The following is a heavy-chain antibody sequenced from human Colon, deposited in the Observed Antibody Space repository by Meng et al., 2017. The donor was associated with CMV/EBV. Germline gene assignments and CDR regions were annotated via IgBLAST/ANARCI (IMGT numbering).Heavy chain of an antibody. CDR3: AKFPACNDINCQPS. CDR1: GGTFSDYP. J-gene: IGHJ5*02. V-gene: IGHV1-69*02. CDR2: IVPFLDIP. D-gene: IGHD2/OR15-2a*01. Sequence: SVKVSCKTSGGTFSDYPISWVRQAPGQGFEWMGRIVPFLDIPNYAQNFRGKVTITADRSTSTSYIEINSLGSEGTAVYYCAKFPACNDINCQPSWGQGTLVTVSS.